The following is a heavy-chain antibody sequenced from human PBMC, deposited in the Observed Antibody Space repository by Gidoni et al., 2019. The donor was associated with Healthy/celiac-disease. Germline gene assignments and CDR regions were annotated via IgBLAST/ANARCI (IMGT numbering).Heavy chain of an antibody. D-gene: IGHD6-13*01. CDR2: INPSGGST. CDR3: ARDLHTSSSWYYYGMDV. V-gene: IGHV1-46*01. CDR1: GYTFTSYY. Sequence: QVQLVQSGAAVKKPGASVKVSCKASGYTFTSYYMHWVRQAPGQGLEWMGIINPSGGSTSYAQKFQGRVTMTRDTSTSTVYMELSSLRSEDTAVYYCARDLHTSSSWYYYGMDVWGQGTTVTVSS. J-gene: IGHJ6*02.